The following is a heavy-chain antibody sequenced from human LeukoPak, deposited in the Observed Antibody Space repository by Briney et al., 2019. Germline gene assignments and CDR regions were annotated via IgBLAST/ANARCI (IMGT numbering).Heavy chain of an antibody. V-gene: IGHV4-38-2*02. Sequence: PSETLSLTCTVSGYSISSGYYWGWIRQPPGKGLEWIGSIYHSGSTYYNPSLKSRVTISVDTSKNQFSLKLSSVTAADTAVYYCARVVAVAGTRLLDYWGQGTLVTVSS. CDR2: IYHSGST. CDR1: GYSISSGYY. J-gene: IGHJ4*02. CDR3: ARVVAVAGTRLLDY. D-gene: IGHD6-19*01.